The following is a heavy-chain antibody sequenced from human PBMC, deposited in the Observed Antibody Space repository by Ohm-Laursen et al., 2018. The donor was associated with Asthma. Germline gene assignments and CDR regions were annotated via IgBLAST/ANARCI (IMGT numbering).Heavy chain of an antibody. D-gene: IGHD1-26*01. J-gene: IGHJ1*01. Sequence: SLRLSFPPSGYTLSRYSIYWVRAAPGKGLAWVASISPASTFIYYADSVRGRFTTSRDNAKNSVHLQMNSLRAEDTALYYCARNGPEWVLPGREYSLHHWGQGTQVTVSS. CDR2: ISPASTFI. V-gene: IGHV3-21*01. CDR3: ARNGPEWVLPGREYSLHH. CDR1: GYTLSRYS.